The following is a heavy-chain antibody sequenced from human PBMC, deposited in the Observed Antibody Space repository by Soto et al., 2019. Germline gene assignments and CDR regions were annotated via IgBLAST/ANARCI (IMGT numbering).Heavy chain of an antibody. CDR2: IRSKAYGGTT. V-gene: IGHV3-49*04. CDR1: GFTFGDYA. D-gene: IGHD4-17*01. J-gene: IGHJ4*02. Sequence: GGSLRLSCTASGFTFGDYAMSWVRQAPGKGLEWVGFIRSKAYGGTTEYAASVKGRFTISRDDSKSIAYLQMNSLKTEDTAVYYCTRVDVIGDYEYYFDYWGQGTLVTVSS. CDR3: TRVDVIGDYEYYFDY.